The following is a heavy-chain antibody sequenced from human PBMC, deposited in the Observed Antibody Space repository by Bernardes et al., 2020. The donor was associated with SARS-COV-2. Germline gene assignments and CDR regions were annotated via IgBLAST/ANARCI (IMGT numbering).Heavy chain of an antibody. CDR1: GDSVTTYS. CDR2: INYNGGT. D-gene: IGHD3-3*01. Sequence: SETLSLTCTVSGDSVTTYSWSWIRQAPGGDLEWIGLINYNGGTHYNPSLNSRVTISKDTSKNQFSLKVASVTTADTALYFCARTVTVFGVAIRSFDYWGQGALVTVSS. J-gene: IGHJ4*02. V-gene: IGHV4-59*02. CDR3: ARTVTVFGVAIRSFDY.